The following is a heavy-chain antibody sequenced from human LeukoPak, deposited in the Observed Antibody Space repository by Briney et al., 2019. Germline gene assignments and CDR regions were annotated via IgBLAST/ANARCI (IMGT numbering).Heavy chain of an antibody. Sequence: GGSLKLSCAASGFTFSSYSMNWVRQAPGKGLEWVSYISSSSSTIYYADSVKGRFTISRDNAKNSLYLQMNSLRDEDTAVYYCARDQGGSSSTYYGMDVWGQGTTVTVSS. CDR1: GFTFSSYS. J-gene: IGHJ6*02. CDR3: ARDQGGSSSTYYGMDV. V-gene: IGHV3-48*02. CDR2: ISSSSSTI. D-gene: IGHD6-6*01.